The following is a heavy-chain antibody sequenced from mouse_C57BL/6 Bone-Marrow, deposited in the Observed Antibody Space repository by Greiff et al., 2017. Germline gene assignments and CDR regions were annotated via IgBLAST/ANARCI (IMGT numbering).Heavy chain of an antibody. J-gene: IGHJ1*03. Sequence: QVQLQQPGAELVMPGASVKLSCKASGYTFTSYWMHWVKQRPGQGLEWIGEIDPSDSYTNYNQKFKGKSTLTVDKSSSTAYMKLSSLTSEDSAVYYCARRLPYWYFDVWGTGTTVTVSS. CDR1: GYTFTSYW. V-gene: IGHV1-69*01. D-gene: IGHD2-2*01. CDR2: IDPSDSYT. CDR3: ARRLPYWYFDV.